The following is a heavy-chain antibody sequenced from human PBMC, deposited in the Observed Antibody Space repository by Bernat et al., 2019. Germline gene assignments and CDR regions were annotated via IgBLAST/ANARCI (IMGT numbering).Heavy chain of an antibody. CDR2: IYHSGST. V-gene: IGHV4-38-2*01. D-gene: IGHD4-17*01. Sequence: QVQLQESGPGLVKPSETLSLTCAVSGYSISSGYYWGWIRQPPGKGLEWIGSIYHSGSTYYNPSLKSRVTISVDTSKNQFSLKLSSVTAADTAVYYCARGGYYGDPLMDVWGKGTTVTVSS. J-gene: IGHJ6*03. CDR1: GYSISSGYY. CDR3: ARGGYYGDPLMDV.